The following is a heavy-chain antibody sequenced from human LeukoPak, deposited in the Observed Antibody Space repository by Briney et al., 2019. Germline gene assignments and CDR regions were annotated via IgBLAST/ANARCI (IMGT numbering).Heavy chain of an antibody. V-gene: IGHV1-2*02. D-gene: IGHD3-3*01. J-gene: IGHJ4*02. CDR1: GYTFTGYY. Sequence: ASVKVSCKASGYTFTGYYMHWVRQAPGQGLEWMGWINPNSGGTNYAQKFQGRVTMTRDMSISTAYMELSRLRSDDTAVYYCASANYDFWSGYFAHAGYYFDYWGQGTLVTVSS. CDR3: ASANYDFWSGYFAHAGYYFDY. CDR2: INPNSGGT.